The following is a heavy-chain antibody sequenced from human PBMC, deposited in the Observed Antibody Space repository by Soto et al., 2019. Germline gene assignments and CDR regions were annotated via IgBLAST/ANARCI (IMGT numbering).Heavy chain of an antibody. V-gene: IGHV1-69*13. D-gene: IGHD3-22*01. J-gene: IGHJ6*02. CDR1: GGTFSSYA. CDR3: ARDPPTYYYDSSVRYGMDV. CDR2: IIPIFGTA. Sequence: SVKVSCKASGGTFSSYAISWVRQAPGQGLEWMGGIIPIFGTANYAQKFQGRVTITADESTSTAYMELSSLRSEDTAVYYCARDPPTYYYDSSVRYGMDVWGQGPTVTVSS.